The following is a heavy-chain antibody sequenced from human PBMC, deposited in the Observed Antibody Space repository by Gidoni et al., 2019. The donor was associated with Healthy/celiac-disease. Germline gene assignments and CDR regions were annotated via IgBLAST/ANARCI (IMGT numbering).Heavy chain of an antibody. D-gene: IGHD2-21*02. Sequence: QVQLVESGGGVVQPGRSLRLSCAASGFTFSSYAMHWVRQAPGKGLEWVAVISYDGSNKYYADSVKGRFTISRDNSKNTLYLQMNSLRAEDTAVYYCARVGGGNSAFDYWGQGTLVTVSS. V-gene: IGHV3-30-3*01. CDR2: ISYDGSNK. J-gene: IGHJ4*02. CDR3: ARVGGGNSAFDY. CDR1: GFTFSSYA.